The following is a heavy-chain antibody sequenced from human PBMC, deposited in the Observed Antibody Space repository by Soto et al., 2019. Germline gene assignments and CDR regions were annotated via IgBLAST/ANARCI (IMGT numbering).Heavy chain of an antibody. CDR2: INSDGSST. V-gene: IGHV3-74*01. CDR1: GFTFSGYW. CDR3: ARDPGPPLRRYFDNQRAFDI. Sequence: HPGGSLRLSCAASGFTFSGYWMHWVRQAPGKGLVWVSRINSDGSSTSYADSVKGRITISRDNAKNTLYLKMNSLRAEDTAVYYCARDPGPPLRRYFDNQRAFDIWGQGTMVTVSS. D-gene: IGHD3-9*01. J-gene: IGHJ3*02.